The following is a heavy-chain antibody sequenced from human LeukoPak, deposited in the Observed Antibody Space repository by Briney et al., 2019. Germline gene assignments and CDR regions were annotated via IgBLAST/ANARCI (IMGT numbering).Heavy chain of an antibody. CDR3: ARISGSGSIYSYFDY. Sequence: PGGSLRLSCAASGLTFSSYWMSWVRQAPGKGLEWVANIKQDGSEKYYVDSVKGRFTISRDNAKNSLYLQMNSLRAEDTAVYYCARISGSGSIYSYFDYWGQGTLVTVSS. D-gene: IGHD3-10*01. J-gene: IGHJ4*02. V-gene: IGHV3-7*01. CDR1: GLTFSSYW. CDR2: IKQDGSEK.